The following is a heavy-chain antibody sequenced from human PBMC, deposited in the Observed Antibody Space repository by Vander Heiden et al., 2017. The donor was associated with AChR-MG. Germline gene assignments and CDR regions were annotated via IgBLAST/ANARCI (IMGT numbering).Heavy chain of an antibody. Sequence: QVQLVESGGGVVQPGRSLRLSCAASGFTFSSYGMHWVRQAPGKGLEWVAVISYDGSNKYYADSVKGRVTISRDNSKNTLYLQMNSLRAEDTAVYYCAKDLAPIYDYIWGSPEDYWGQGTLVTVSS. J-gene: IGHJ4*02. CDR2: ISYDGSNK. V-gene: IGHV3-30*18. CDR1: GFTFSSYG. CDR3: AKDLAPIYDYIWGSPEDY. D-gene: IGHD3-16*01.